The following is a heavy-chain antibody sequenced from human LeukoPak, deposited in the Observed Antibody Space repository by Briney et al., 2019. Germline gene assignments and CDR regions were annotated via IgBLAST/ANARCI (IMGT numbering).Heavy chain of an antibody. CDR3: VKPYEY. CDR2: ISSHGGTT. V-gene: IGHV3-64D*09. CDR1: GFTFSSNT. J-gene: IGHJ4*02. Sequence: GGSLRLSCSVSGFTFSSNTMHWVRQAPGKGLEYVSAISSHGGTTYYSDSVKGRFTVSRDNSKNTLYLQMTSLRAEDTAVYYCVKPYEYWGQGTLVTVSS.